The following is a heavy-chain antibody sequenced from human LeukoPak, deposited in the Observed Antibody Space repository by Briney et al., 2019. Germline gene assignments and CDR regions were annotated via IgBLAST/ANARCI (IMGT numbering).Heavy chain of an antibody. CDR3: ARGRDFWSGYHWYSYMDV. CDR2: IDYSAST. J-gene: IGHJ6*03. Sequence: SETLSLTCTVSGGSISTYYWSWIRQPPGKGLEWIAYIDYSASTNYNPSLKSRVTISVDTSKNQFSLKLSSVTAADTAVYYCARGRDFWSGYHWYSYMDVWGRGTTVTVSS. CDR1: GGSISTYY. V-gene: IGHV4-59*08. D-gene: IGHD3-3*01.